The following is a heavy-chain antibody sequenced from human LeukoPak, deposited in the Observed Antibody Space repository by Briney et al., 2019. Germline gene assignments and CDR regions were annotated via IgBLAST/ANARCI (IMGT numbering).Heavy chain of an antibody. J-gene: IGHJ6*02. CDR1: GGSISSYY. CDR3: ARGNPYSSSRNHYYYGMDV. CDR2: IYYSGST. D-gene: IGHD6-6*01. V-gene: IGHV4-59*01. Sequence: PSETLSLTCTVSGGSISSYYWSWIRQPPGKGLEWIGYIYYSGSTNYNPSLKSRVTISVDTSKNQFSLKLSSVTAADTAVYYCARGNPYSSSRNHYYYGMDVWGQGTTVTVSS.